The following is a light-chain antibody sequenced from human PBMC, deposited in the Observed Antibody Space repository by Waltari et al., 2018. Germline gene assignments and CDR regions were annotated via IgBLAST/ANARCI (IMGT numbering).Light chain of an antibody. J-gene: IGKJ5*01. CDR1: QSLLNSNGYYN. CDR2: LGS. CDR3: MQALQTPT. Sequence: VMTQSPLSLPVTPGEPASISCSSSQSLLNSNGYYNLDWYLQTPGQSSQLLCYLGSNRASGVPVTLSGSGAGTDYTLKISWMEPEDVGVYYCMQALQTPTFRQGTRLEIK. V-gene: IGKV2-28*01.